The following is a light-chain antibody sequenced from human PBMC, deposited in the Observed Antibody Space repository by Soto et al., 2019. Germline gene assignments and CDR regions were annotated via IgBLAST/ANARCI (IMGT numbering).Light chain of an antibody. CDR3: QQYGGSPPYT. CDR1: QSVSSY. J-gene: IGKJ2*01. Sequence: EIVLTQSPATLSLSPGERATLSCRASQSVSSYLAWYQQKPGQAPRLLIYGASSRATGIPDRFRGSGSGTDFTLTISRLEPEDFAVFYCQQYGGSPPYTFGQGTKVDIK. CDR2: GAS. V-gene: IGKV3-20*01.